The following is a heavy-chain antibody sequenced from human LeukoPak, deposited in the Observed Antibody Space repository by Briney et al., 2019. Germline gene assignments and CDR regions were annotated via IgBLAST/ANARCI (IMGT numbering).Heavy chain of an antibody. D-gene: IGHD4-23*01. CDR1: GFTFSSYT. CDR2: ISGSSYYI. Sequence: GGSLRLSCAASGFTFSSYTMNWVRQAPGKGLEWVSSISGSSYYIYYADSVKGRFPISRDNAKNPLYLQMNSLRAEDTALYYCAKDIYGGNWPNDYWGQGTLVTVSS. V-gene: IGHV3-21*01. J-gene: IGHJ4*02. CDR3: AKDIYGGNWPNDY.